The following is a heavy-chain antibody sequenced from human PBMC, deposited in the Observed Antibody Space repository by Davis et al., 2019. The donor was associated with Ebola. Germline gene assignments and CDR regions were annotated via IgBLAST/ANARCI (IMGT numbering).Heavy chain of an antibody. V-gene: IGHV3-23*01. CDR3: AKSWLRSRYYDILTGYLFDY. Sequence: GESLKISCAASGFTFSSYAMSWVRQAPGKGLEWVSAISGSGGSTYYADSVKGRLTISRDNSKNTLYLQMNSLRAEDTAVYYCAKSWLRSRYYDILTGYLFDYWGQGTLVTVSS. CDR2: ISGSGGST. CDR1: GFTFSSYA. J-gene: IGHJ4*02. D-gene: IGHD3-9*01.